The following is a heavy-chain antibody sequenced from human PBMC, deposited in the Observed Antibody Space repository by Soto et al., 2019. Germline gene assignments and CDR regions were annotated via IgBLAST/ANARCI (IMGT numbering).Heavy chain of an antibody. J-gene: IGHJ4*02. CDR2: ISGSGGST. CDR3: AKPSNYYDSSGYSKPFDY. CDR1: GFTFSSYA. Sequence: PGGSLRLSCAASGFTFSSYAMSWVRQAPGKGLEWVSAISGSGGSTYYADSVKGRFTISRDNSKNTLYLQMNSLRAEDTAVYYCAKPSNYYDSSGYSKPFDYWGQGTLVTVSS. V-gene: IGHV3-23*01. D-gene: IGHD3-22*01.